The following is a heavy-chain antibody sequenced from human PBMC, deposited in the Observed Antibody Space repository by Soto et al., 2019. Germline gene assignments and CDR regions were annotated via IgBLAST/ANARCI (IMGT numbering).Heavy chain of an antibody. Sequence: PSETPSLTCTVSGGSISSGDYYWSWIRQPPGKGLEWIGYIYYSGSTYYNPSLKSRVTISVDTSKNQFSLKLSSVTAADTAVYYCARDGYIAAAGPYYYYYGMDVWGQGTTVTVSS. V-gene: IGHV4-30-4*01. CDR1: GGSISSGDYY. J-gene: IGHJ6*02. D-gene: IGHD6-13*01. CDR2: IYYSGST. CDR3: ARDGYIAAAGPYYYYYGMDV.